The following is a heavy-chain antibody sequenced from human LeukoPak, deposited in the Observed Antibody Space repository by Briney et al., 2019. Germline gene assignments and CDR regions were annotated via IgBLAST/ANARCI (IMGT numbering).Heavy chain of an antibody. D-gene: IGHD1-26*01. CDR2: VSGTGGST. CDR1: GFTFSSYS. V-gene: IGHV3-23*01. Sequence: GGSLRLSCAASGFTFSSYSMNWVRQAPGKGLEWVSTVSGTGGSTYYADSVMGRFTISRDNSKNTLNLQMNSLRAEDTAVYYCATSKYSGSYWGQGTLVTVSS. CDR3: ATSKYSGSY. J-gene: IGHJ4*02.